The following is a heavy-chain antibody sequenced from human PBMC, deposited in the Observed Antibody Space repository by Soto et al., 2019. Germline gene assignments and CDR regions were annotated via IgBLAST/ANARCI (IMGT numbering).Heavy chain of an antibody. CDR3: ARDQDTEWPMPQEY. Sequence: QVQLVQSGAEVKKPGASVKVSCKASGYTFSSYGINWVRQAPGQGLEWMGWISAYNGNTNYAQKLQGRVTMTTDTSTSTAYMELRSLRSDDTAAYYCARDQDTEWPMPQEYWGQGTLVTVSS. V-gene: IGHV1-18*01. CDR1: GYTFSSYG. CDR2: ISAYNGNT. D-gene: IGHD3-3*01. J-gene: IGHJ4*02.